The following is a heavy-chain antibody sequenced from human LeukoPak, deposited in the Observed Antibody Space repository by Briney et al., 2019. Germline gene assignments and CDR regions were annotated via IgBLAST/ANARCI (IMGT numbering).Heavy chain of an antibody. CDR2: ISAYNGNT. CDR1: VYTFTSYG. J-gene: IGHJ4*02. D-gene: IGHD3-10*01. Sequence: ASVKVSCKASVYTFTSYGISWVRQAPGQGLEWMGWISAYNGNTNYAQKLQGRVTMTTDTSTSTAYMELRSLRSDDTAVYYCARYVTYYYGSGSHDYWGQGTLVTVSS. CDR3: ARYVTYYYGSGSHDY. V-gene: IGHV1-18*01.